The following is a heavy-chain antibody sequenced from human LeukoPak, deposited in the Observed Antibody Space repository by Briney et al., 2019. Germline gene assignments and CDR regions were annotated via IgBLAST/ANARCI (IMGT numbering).Heavy chain of an antibody. Sequence: ASVKVSCKASGYTFTGYNIHWVRQAPGQEFEWMGWVNPNSGTTNYERKFQGRLTMTRDTSRSNAYMELSSLRSDDTAAYYCAKVTLLRGLDQWGQGTLVTVSS. CDR3: AKVTLLRGLDQ. CDR2: VNPNSGTT. J-gene: IGHJ4*02. D-gene: IGHD3-10*01. CDR1: GYTFTGYN. V-gene: IGHV1-2*02.